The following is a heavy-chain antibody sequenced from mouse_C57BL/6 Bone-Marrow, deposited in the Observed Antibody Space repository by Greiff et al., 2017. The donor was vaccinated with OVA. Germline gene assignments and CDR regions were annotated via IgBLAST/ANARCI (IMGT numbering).Heavy chain of an antibody. CDR3: ARWGYDYDGGTVFDY. Sequence: QVQLQQSGAELVMPGASVKLSCKASGYTFTSYWMHWVKQRPGQGLEWIGEIDPSDSYTNYNQKFKGKSTLTVDKSSSTAYMQLSSLTSEDSAVYYCARWGYDYDGGTVFDYWGQGTTLTVSS. D-gene: IGHD2-4*01. V-gene: IGHV1-69*01. J-gene: IGHJ2*01. CDR1: GYTFTSYW. CDR2: IDPSDSYT.